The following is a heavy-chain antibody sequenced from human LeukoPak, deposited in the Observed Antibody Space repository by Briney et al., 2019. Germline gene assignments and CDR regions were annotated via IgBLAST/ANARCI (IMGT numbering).Heavy chain of an antibody. D-gene: IGHD1-26*01. J-gene: IGHJ6*03. CDR3: ARRSGSHVGYYYYYYMDV. CDR1: GYTFTSYD. CDR2: MNPNSGNT. Sequence: GASVKVSCKASGYTFTSYDINWVRQATGQGLEWMGWMNPNSGNTGYAQKFQGRVTITRNTSISTAYMELSSLRSEDTAVYYCARRSGSHVGYYYYYYMDVWGKGTTVTVSS. V-gene: IGHV1-8*03.